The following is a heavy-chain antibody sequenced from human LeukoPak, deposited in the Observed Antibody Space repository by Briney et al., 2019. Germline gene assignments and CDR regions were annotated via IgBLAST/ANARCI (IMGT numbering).Heavy chain of an antibody. V-gene: IGHV3-23*01. Sequence: HTGGSLRLSCAASGFTFSSYAMSWVRQAPGKGLEWVSAISGSGGSTYYADSVKGRFTISRDNSKNTLYLQMNSLRAEDTAVYYCAKSPYYDILTTVYCFDYWGQGTLVTVSS. CDR1: GFTFSSYA. CDR2: ISGSGGST. CDR3: AKSPYYDILTTVYCFDY. J-gene: IGHJ4*02. D-gene: IGHD3-9*01.